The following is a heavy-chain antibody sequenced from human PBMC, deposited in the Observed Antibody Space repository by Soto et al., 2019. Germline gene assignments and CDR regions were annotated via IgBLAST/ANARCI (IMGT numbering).Heavy chain of an antibody. J-gene: IGHJ4*02. CDR3: ARGVGRSSWTSFDS. CDR2: IYTSENT. Sequence: ETLSLTCTVSGGCMSSDYWSWIRQPAGKGLEWIGRIYTSENTHYNPSLRSRVSMSLDTSKNQLYLNLSSVTAADTAVYYCARGVGRSSWTSFDSWGQGTLVT. CDR1: GGCMSSDY. V-gene: IGHV4-4*07. D-gene: IGHD6-13*01.